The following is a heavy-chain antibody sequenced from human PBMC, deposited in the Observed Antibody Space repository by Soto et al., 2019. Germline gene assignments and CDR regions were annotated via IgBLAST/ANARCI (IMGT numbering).Heavy chain of an antibody. CDR3: ARGPLLRFLEWLLYPAGKEYYMDV. V-gene: IGHV1-8*01. D-gene: IGHD3-3*01. CDR1: GYTFTSYD. J-gene: IGHJ6*03. CDR2: MNPNSGNT. Sequence: EASVKVSCKASGYTFTSYDINWVRQATGQGLEWMGWMNPNSGNTGYAQKFQGRVTMTRNTSISTAYMELSSLRSEDTAVYYCARGPLLRFLEWLLYPAGKEYYMDVWGKGTTVTV.